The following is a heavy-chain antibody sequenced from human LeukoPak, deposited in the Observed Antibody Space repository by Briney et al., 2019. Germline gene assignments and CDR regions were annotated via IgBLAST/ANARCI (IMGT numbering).Heavy chain of an antibody. D-gene: IGHD1-14*01. J-gene: IGHJ4*02. Sequence: PGGSLRLSCAASGFTFSSYWMSWVRQAPGKGLEWVAFIRYDGSNKYYADSVKGRFTISRDNSKNTLYLQMNSLRAEDTAVYYCARSLYRGGYDYWGQGTLVTVSS. V-gene: IGHV3-30*02. CDR2: IRYDGSNK. CDR1: GFTFSSYW. CDR3: ARSLYRGGYDY.